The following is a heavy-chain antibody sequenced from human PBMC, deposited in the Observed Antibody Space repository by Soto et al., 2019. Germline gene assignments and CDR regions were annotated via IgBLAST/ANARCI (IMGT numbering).Heavy chain of an antibody. D-gene: IGHD2-2*01. Sequence: DVQLLESGGDLAQPGGSWRPSCEASGLTFNNKAIAGVGQAPGKGREWVSGITSSGAAYYADSVKGRFTISRDNSKNTLYLQMNSLRAQDTAVYYCAKGESTVSARDFDPWGQGTLVTVSS. CDR2: ITSSGAA. CDR3: AKGESTVSARDFDP. V-gene: IGHV3-23*01. CDR1: GLTFNNKA. J-gene: IGHJ5*02.